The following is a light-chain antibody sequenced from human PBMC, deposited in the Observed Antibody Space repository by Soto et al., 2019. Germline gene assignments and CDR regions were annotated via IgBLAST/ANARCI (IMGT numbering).Light chain of an antibody. CDR1: QSVSRSY. Sequence: EIVLTQSPGTLSLSPGERATLSCRASQSVSRSYLDWYQQKPGQAPRLLIYGASSRATGIPDRFSGSGSGTDFTLTISRLEPEDFAEYYCQQYGSSPDTVGQGTKVEIK. V-gene: IGKV3-20*01. J-gene: IGKJ1*01. CDR2: GAS. CDR3: QQYGSSPDT.